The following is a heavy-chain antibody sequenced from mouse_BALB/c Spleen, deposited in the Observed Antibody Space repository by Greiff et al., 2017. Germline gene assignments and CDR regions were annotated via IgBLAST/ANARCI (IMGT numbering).Heavy chain of an antibody. V-gene: IGHV1S135*01. CDR3: ARRNFDY. J-gene: IGHJ2*01. CDR1: GYSFTSYY. CDR2: IDPFNGGT. Sequence: LVESGPELMKPGASVKISCKASGYSFTSYYMHWVKQSHGKSLEWIGYIDPFNGGTSYNQKFKGKATLTVDKSSSTAYMHLSSLTSEDSAVYYCARRNFDYWGQGTTLTVSS.